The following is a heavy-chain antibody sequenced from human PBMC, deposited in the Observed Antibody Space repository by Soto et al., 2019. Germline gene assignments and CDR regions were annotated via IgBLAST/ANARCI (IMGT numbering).Heavy chain of an antibody. CDR2: IYYSGST. CDR1: GGSVSSGSYY. V-gene: IGHV4-61*01. CDR3: ARVRSEMATVYYYYGMDV. D-gene: IGHD4-4*01. Sequence: PSETLSLTCTVSGGSVSSGSYYWSWIRQPPGKGLEWIGYIYYSGSTNYNPSLKSRVTISVDTSKNQFSLKLSSVTAADTAVYYCARVRSEMATVYYYYGMDVWGQGTTVT. J-gene: IGHJ6*02.